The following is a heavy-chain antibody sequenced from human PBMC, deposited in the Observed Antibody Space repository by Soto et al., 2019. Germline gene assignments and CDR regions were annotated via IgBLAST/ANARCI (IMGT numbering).Heavy chain of an antibody. Sequence: SETLSLTCTVSGGSISSGGYYWTWIRQHPGKGLEWIGYIYYSGSTYYNPSLKSRVTISVDTSKNQFSLKLSSVTAADTAVYYCARDTYYYGSGKDGMDVWGQGTTVTVSS. CDR3: ARDTYYYGSGKDGMDV. CDR2: IYYSGST. CDR1: GGSISSGGYY. V-gene: IGHV4-31*03. J-gene: IGHJ6*02. D-gene: IGHD3-10*01.